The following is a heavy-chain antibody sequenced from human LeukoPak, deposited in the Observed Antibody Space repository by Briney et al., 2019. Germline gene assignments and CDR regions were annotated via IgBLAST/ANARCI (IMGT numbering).Heavy chain of an antibody. CDR1: GGAFSSYA. CDR2: IIPIFGTS. J-gene: IGHJ4*02. V-gene: IGHV1-69*05. D-gene: IGHD6-13*01. Sequence: SVKVSCKTSGGAFSSYAISWVRQAPRQGLEWMGRIIPIFGTSSYAQKFLGRVTITTDESTSTAYMELRSLRSDDTAVYYCARRVPGYSSSWTDYWGQGTLVTVSS. CDR3: ARRVPGYSSSWTDY.